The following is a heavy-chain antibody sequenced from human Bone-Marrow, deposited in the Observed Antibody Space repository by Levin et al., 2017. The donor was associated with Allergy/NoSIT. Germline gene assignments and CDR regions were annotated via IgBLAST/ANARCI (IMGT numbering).Heavy chain of an antibody. J-gene: IGHJ6*03. V-gene: IGHV4-61*01. Sequence: PSETLSLTCTVSGGSVSSGSYYWSWIRQPPGKGLEWIGYIYYSGSTNYNPSLKSRVTISVDTSKNQFSLKLSSVTAADTAVYYCARNRPARYSGYDPNNYYMDGWGKGTTVTVSS. D-gene: IGHD5-12*01. CDR3: ARNRPARYSGYDPNNYYMDG. CDR2: IYYSGST. CDR1: GGSVSSGSYY.